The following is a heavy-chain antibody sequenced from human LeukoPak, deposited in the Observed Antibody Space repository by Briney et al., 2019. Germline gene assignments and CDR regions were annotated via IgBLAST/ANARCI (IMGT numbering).Heavy chain of an antibody. CDR3: ARRRGFHGRGAPQQLVLTWFDP. J-gene: IGHJ5*02. D-gene: IGHD6-13*01. CDR1: GDSVSSNSAA. Sequence: SQTLSLTCAISGDSVSSNSAAWNWIRQSPSRGLEWLGRTYYRSKWYNDYAVSVKSRITINPDTSKNQFSLQLSSVTAADTAVYYCARRRGFHGRGAPQQLVLTWFDPWGQGTLVTVSS. V-gene: IGHV6-1*01. CDR2: TYYRSKWYN.